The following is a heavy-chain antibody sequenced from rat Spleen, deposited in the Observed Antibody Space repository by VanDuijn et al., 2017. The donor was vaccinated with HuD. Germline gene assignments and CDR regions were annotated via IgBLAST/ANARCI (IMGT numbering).Heavy chain of an antibody. D-gene: IGHD1-9*01. V-gene: IGHV5-29*01. Sequence: EVQLVESGGGLVQPGRSLKLSCAASGLTFNNYGMAWVRQAPTKGLEWVATFSYDGFTTYYRDSVRGRFTISIDDAKTTLYLQMDSLRSEDTASYYCVRHGYTRYYFDYWGQGVMVTVSS. CDR3: VRHGYTRYYFDY. CDR2: FSYDGFTT. J-gene: IGHJ2*01. CDR1: GLTFNNYG.